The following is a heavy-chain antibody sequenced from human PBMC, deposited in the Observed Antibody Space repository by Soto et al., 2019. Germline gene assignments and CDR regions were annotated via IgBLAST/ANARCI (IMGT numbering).Heavy chain of an antibody. J-gene: IGHJ6*02. D-gene: IGHD1-26*01. CDR2: IYPGDSDT. CDR3: ARPTPLKGSYYYYGMDV. CDR1: GYSFTSYW. Sequence: GESLKISCKGYGYSFTSYWIGWVRQMPGKGLEWMGIIYPGDSDTRYSPSFQGQVTISADKSISTAYLQWSSLKASDTAMYYCARPTPLKGSYYYYGMDVWGQGTTVTVS. V-gene: IGHV5-51*01.